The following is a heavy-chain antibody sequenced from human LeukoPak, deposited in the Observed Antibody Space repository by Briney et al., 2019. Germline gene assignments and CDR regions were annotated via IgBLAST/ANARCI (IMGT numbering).Heavy chain of an antibody. Sequence: SQTLSLTCTVSGGSISSGDYYWSWIRQPPGKGLEWIGYIYYSGSTYYNPSLKSRVTISVDTSKNQFSLKLSSVTAADTAVYYCAREYYDSSGYYWLVGWFDPWGQGTLVTVSS. V-gene: IGHV4-30-4*08. CDR3: AREYYDSSGYYWLVGWFDP. CDR2: IYYSGST. J-gene: IGHJ5*02. CDR1: GGSISSGDYY. D-gene: IGHD3-22*01.